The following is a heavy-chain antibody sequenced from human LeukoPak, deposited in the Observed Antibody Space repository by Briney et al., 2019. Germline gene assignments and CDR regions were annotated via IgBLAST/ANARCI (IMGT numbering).Heavy chain of an antibody. CDR1: GFTFSSYG. CDR2: ISGSGGST. V-gene: IGHV3-23*01. D-gene: IGHD3-9*01. J-gene: IGHJ6*03. CDR3: ARDHPTPQTRKRYFDWLPNRGYYYYYMDV. Sequence: PGGSLRLSCAASGFTFSSYGMSWVRQAPGKGLEWVSAISGSGGSTYYADSVKGRFTISRDNAKNSLYLQMNSLRAEDTAVYYCARDHPTPQTRKRYFDWLPNRGYYYYYMDVWGKGTTVTISS.